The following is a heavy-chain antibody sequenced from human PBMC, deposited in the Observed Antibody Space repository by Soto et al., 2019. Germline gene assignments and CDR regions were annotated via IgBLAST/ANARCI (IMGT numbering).Heavy chain of an antibody. D-gene: IGHD3-22*01. J-gene: IGHJ5*02. V-gene: IGHV4-38-2*01. CDR1: GYSISSGYY. Sequence: PSETLSLTCAVSGYSISSGYYWGWLRQPPGKGLEWFGSIYHGGSTYYNPSLNSRVTLSIDMTNNHVSLILNSVTAADTAVYYCARVGPWVPYYYDSSPYTFENWFDTWGQGTLVTVSS. CDR2: IYHGGST. CDR3: ARVGPWVPYYYDSSPYTFENWFDT.